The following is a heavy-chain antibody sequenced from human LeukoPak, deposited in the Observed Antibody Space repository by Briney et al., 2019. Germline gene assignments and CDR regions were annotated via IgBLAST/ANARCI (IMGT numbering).Heavy chain of an antibody. V-gene: IGHV1-2*02. J-gene: IGHJ6*03. CDR3: ARGYSGYLNPYYYMDV. Sequence: ASVKVSCKASGYTFTGYYMHWVRQAPGQGLEWMGWINPNSGGTNYAQKFQGRVTMTRDTSISTAYMELSRLRSDDTAVYYCARGYSGYLNPYYYMDVWGKEPRSPSP. CDR2: INPNSGGT. CDR1: GYTFTGYY. D-gene: IGHD5-12*01.